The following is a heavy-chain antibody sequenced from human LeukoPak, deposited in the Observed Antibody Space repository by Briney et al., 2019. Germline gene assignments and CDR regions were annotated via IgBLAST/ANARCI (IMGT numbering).Heavy chain of an antibody. Sequence: GGPRRLSCAASGFTFSTAWMSWVGQAPGKGLEWVGRIKRKTDGGTTDYAAPVKGRFTISRDDSKNTLYLPMNSLKTEDTAVYYCTTDKYYYDSSGYYYIDYYYYMDVWGKGTTVTVSS. V-gene: IGHV3-15*01. D-gene: IGHD3-22*01. CDR1: GFTFSTAW. CDR3: TTDKYYYDSSGYYYIDYYYYMDV. CDR2: IKRKTDGGTT. J-gene: IGHJ6*03.